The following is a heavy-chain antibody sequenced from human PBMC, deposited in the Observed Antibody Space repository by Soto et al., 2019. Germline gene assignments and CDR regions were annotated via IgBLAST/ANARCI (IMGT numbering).Heavy chain of an antibody. J-gene: IGHJ6*02. D-gene: IGHD2-2*01. Sequence: SVKVSCKASGGTFSSYAISWVRQAPGQGLEWMGGIIPIFGTANYAQKFQGRVTITADESTSTAYIELSSLRSEDTAVYYCARTEIVVPAPKRNYYYYGMDVWGQGTTVTVSS. V-gene: IGHV1-69*13. CDR3: ARTEIVVPAPKRNYYYYGMDV. CDR1: GGTFSSYA. CDR2: IIPIFGTA.